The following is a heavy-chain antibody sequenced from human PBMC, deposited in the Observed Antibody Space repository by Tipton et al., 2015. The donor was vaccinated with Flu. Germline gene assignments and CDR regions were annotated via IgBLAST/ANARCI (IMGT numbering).Heavy chain of an antibody. V-gene: IGHV3-64*02. D-gene: IGHD2-15*01. J-gene: IGHJ4*02. Sequence: SLRLSCAASGFTFSSYAMHWVRQAPGKGLEYVSAISSNGGSTYYADSVKGRFTISRDNSKNTLCLQMGSLRAEDMAVYYCARALLVQGRYYFDYWGQGTLVTVSS. CDR2: ISSNGGST. CDR3: ARALLVQGRYYFDY. CDR1: GFTFSSYA.